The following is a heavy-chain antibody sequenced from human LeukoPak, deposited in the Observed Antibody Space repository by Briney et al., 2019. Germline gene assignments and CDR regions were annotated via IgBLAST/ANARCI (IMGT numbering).Heavy chain of an antibody. Sequence: ASVKVSCKASGYTFTEYYMHWVRQAPGQGLEWMGWINPNSGGTNYAQKFQGRVTMTRDTSISTAYMELSRLRSDDTAVYYCARDSLYNWNESGFDPWGQGTLVTVSS. CDR3: ARDSLYNWNESGFDP. CDR2: INPNSGGT. D-gene: IGHD1-20*01. J-gene: IGHJ5*02. V-gene: IGHV1-2*02. CDR1: GYTFTEYY.